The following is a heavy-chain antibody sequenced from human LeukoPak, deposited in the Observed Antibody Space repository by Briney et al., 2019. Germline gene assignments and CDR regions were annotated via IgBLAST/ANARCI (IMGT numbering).Heavy chain of an antibody. D-gene: IGHD2-2*01. CDR1: GGSISNYY. Sequence: SETLSLTXTVSGGSISNYYWGWIRQPPGKGLEWIGSIYYSGSTYYNPSLKSRVTISQDTSENQFSLKLSSVTAADTAVYYCARRSRPGYCSSTGCDAFDIWGQGTMVTVSS. V-gene: IGHV4-39*01. J-gene: IGHJ3*02. CDR2: IYYSGST. CDR3: ARRSRPGYCSSTGCDAFDI.